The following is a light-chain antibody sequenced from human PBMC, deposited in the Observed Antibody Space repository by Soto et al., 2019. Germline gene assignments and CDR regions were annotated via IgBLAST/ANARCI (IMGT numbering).Light chain of an antibody. Sequence: QSALTQPASVSGSPGQSITISCTGTSSDVSDSNYFSWYQQHPGKAPKLMIYDVSNRPSGVSDRFSGSKSGNTASLTISGLQAEDEAEYYCSSSTTTTTGIVFGTGTKLTVL. J-gene: IGLJ1*01. V-gene: IGLV2-14*03. CDR3: SSSTTTTTGIV. CDR2: DVS. CDR1: SSDVSDSNY.